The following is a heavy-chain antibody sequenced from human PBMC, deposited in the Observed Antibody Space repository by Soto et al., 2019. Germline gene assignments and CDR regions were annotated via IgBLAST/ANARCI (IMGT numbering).Heavy chain of an antibody. CDR3: ARVVPLVRGPADP. CDR2: IDPTSDYI. D-gene: IGHD3-10*01. Sequence: EEQLVESGGGLVKPGGSLRLSCAASGFSFSTYSMMWVRQAPGKGLEWVSSIDPTSDYIYYADSVKGRFTTSRVNAKNALYLQMHRLRAEDTAVYFCARVVPLVRGPADPWGQGTLVTVSS. V-gene: IGHV3-21*01. J-gene: IGHJ5*02. CDR1: GFSFSTYS.